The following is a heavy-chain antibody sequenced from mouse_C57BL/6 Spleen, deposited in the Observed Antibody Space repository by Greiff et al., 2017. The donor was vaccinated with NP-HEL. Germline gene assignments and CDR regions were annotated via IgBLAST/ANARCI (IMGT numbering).Heavy chain of an antibody. Sequence: QVHVKQSGPELVKPGASVKLSCKASGYTFTSYDINWVKQRPGQGLEWIGWIYPRDGSTKYNEKFKGKATLTVDTSSSTAYMELHSLTSEDSAVYFCARWSEDFDVWGTGTTVTVSS. CDR3: ARWSEDFDV. CDR1: GYTFTSYD. CDR2: IYPRDGST. J-gene: IGHJ1*03. V-gene: IGHV1-85*01.